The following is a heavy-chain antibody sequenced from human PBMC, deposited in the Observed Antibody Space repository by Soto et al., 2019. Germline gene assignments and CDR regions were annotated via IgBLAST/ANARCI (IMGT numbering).Heavy chain of an antibody. D-gene: IGHD1-1*01. CDR3: ASTTGTTSPSYFDY. CDR2: IIPILGIA. V-gene: IGHV1-69*02. J-gene: IGHJ4*02. Sequence: QVQLVQSGAEVKKPGSSVKVSCKASGGTFSSYTISWVRQAPGQGLEWMGRIIPILGIANYAQKFQGRVTITADKATSTAYMELSSLRSEDTAVYYCASTTGTTSPSYFDYWGQGTLVTVSS. CDR1: GGTFSSYT.